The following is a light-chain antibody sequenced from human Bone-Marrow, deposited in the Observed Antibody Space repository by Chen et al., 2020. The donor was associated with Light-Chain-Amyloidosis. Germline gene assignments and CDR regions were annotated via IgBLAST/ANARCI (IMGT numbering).Light chain of an antibody. CDR1: SSDVSGDNH. J-gene: IGLJ1*01. Sequence: QSALTHPASVSGSPGQSITLPCTGPSSDVSGDNHVSWYQQHPDKAPKLMIYEVTNRPSWVPDRCSGSKSDNTASLTISGLQTEDEADYFCSSYTITNTLVFGSGTRVTVL. V-gene: IGLV2-14*01. CDR3: SSYTITNTLV. CDR2: EVT.